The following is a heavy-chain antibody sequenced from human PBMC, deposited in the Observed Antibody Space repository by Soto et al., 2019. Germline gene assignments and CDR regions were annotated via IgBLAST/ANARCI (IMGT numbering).Heavy chain of an antibody. V-gene: IGHV3-72*01. CDR1: GFTFSGYG. Sequence: GGSLRLSGAAAGFTFSGYGMDWVRQAPGKGLEWVGRTRNKANSYTTEYAASVKGRFTISRDDSKNSLYLQMNSLKTEDTAVYYCARGSGHSIGAFDIWGQGTMVTVSS. CDR3: ARGSGHSIGAFDI. D-gene: IGHD3-22*01. CDR2: TRNKANSYTT. J-gene: IGHJ3*02.